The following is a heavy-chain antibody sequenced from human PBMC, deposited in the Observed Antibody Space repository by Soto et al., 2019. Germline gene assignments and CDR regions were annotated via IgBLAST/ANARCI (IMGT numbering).Heavy chain of an antibody. D-gene: IGHD2-15*01. V-gene: IGHV4-31*03. CDR1: GGSITTGGYY. CDR3: ARTKCSGGSCCSWSLDY. Sequence: KTSETLSLTCTVSGGSITTGGYYWSWIRQLPGKGLGWIGHRYYSESTYYNPSLKSRVSISLDTSKNQFSLKLSFVTAADTAMYYCARTKCSGGSCCSWSLDYWGQGTPVTVSS. J-gene: IGHJ4*02. CDR2: RYYSEST.